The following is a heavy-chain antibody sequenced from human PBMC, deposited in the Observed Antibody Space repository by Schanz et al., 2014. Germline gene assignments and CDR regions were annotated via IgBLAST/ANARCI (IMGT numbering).Heavy chain of an antibody. CDR3: VRDSFFAFDY. CDR1: GFTFSSYA. J-gene: IGHJ4*02. D-gene: IGHD3-3*01. Sequence: EVQLVASGGGLVQPGGSLRLSCAASGFTFSSYAMNWVRQAPGKGLEWVSYVSRSTPDIYYADSVKGRFTMSRDNAKNTVFLQMNSLRAEDTAVYYCVRDSFFAFDYWGQGTLVTVSS. CDR2: VSRSTPDI. V-gene: IGHV3-48*01.